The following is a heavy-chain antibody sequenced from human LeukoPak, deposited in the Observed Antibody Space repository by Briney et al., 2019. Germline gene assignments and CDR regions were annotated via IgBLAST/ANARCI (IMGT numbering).Heavy chain of an antibody. CDR3: ARGVHYYDSSGYLHLDY. CDR1: GYTFTGYY. V-gene: IGHV1-18*04. D-gene: IGHD3-22*01. CDR2: ISAYNGNT. Sequence: ASVKVSCKASGYTFTGYYMHWVRQAPGQGLEWMGWISAYNGNTNYAQKLQGRVTMTTDTSTSTAYMELRSLRSDDTAVYYCARGVHYYDSSGYLHLDYWGQGTLVTVSS. J-gene: IGHJ4*02.